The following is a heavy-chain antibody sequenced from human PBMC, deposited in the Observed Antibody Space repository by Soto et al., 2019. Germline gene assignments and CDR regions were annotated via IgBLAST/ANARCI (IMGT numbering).Heavy chain of an antibody. Sequence: QVQLQQWGAGLLKPSETLSLTCGASGVAFSGYYWTWIRQSPGKGLEWIGEINHSGSTKYTPSLKSRVTISKDISKNQCSLKMSYVTAADTGVYYCARDKAGLGRYGMDVWGQGTAVNVSS. CDR2: INHSGST. D-gene: IGHD7-27*01. V-gene: IGHV4-34*01. CDR1: GVAFSGYY. CDR3: ARDKAGLGRYGMDV. J-gene: IGHJ6*02.